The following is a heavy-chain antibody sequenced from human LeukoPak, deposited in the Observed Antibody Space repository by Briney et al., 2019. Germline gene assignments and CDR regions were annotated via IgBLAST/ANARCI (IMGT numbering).Heavy chain of an antibody. D-gene: IGHD3-22*01. CDR1: GFTFSSYS. CDR3: ARDSLYYYDSSGLPYYFDY. CDR2: ISSSSSYI. Sequence: NSGGSLRLSCAASGFTFSSYSMNWVRQAPGKGLEWVSSISSSSSYIYYADSVKGRFTISRDNAKNSLYLQMNSLRAEDTAVYYCARDSLYYYDSSGLPYYFDYWGQGTLVTVSS. V-gene: IGHV3-21*01. J-gene: IGHJ4*02.